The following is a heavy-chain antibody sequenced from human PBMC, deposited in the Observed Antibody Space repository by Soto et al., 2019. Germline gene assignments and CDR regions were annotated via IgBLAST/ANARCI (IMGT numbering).Heavy chain of an antibody. CDR2: IYYTGST. J-gene: IGHJ4*02. D-gene: IGHD4-17*01. CDR1: GSSISSYY. Sequence: PSETLSLTCRVSGSSISSYYWSWLRQPPGKGLEWIGNIYYTGSTNYHPSLKSRVIMSVESSKKQFSLRLNSVTAADTAVYYCTRVGGYYGDYPNFDCWGQGALVTVSS. V-gene: IGHV4-59*12. CDR3: TRVGGYYGDYPNFDC.